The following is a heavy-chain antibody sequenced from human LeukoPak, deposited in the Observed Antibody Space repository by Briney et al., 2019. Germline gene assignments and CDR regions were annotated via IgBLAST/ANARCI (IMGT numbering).Heavy chain of an antibody. V-gene: IGHV3-21*01. CDR2: ISSSSTYI. Sequence: PGGSLRLSCVASGFSFSSYPMNWVRQAPGKGLEWVSSISSSSTYIYYADSVKGRFTISRDNAKNSLFLQMNSLRAEDTAVYYCARDSTRFDYWGQGTLVTVSS. CDR3: ARDSTRFDY. J-gene: IGHJ4*02. CDR1: GFSFSSYP.